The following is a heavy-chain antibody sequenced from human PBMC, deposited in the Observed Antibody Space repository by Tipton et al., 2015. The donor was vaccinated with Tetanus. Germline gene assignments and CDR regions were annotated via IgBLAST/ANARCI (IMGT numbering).Heavy chain of an antibody. CDR1: GASISSGDHQ. J-gene: IGHJ4*02. CDR3: ARANYDFPNKGPFDF. D-gene: IGHD3-3*01. CDR2: ISPSGRS. Sequence: LRLSCTVSGASISSGDHQWNWIRQPPGKGLEWLAYISPSGRSNSNYSLKSRITVSQDKSKNQFSLKLTSVTAADTAVYYCARANYDFPNKGPFDFWGQGILVLVSS. V-gene: IGHV4-61*08.